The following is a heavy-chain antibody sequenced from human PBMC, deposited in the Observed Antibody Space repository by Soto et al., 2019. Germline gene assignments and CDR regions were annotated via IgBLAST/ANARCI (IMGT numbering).Heavy chain of an antibody. V-gene: IGHV1-2*02. Sequence: VPLVQSGAEVKKPGASVKVSCKASGYSFSDYYLHWVRQAPGQGLEWMGWINPNSGGTNYAQKFQGRVTMTRDTSISTAYMELSSLTSDDTAMYYCARRSSGWSDYWGQGTLVTVSS. CDR3: ARRSSGWSDY. D-gene: IGHD6-19*01. CDR1: GYSFSDYY. J-gene: IGHJ4*02. CDR2: INPNSGGT.